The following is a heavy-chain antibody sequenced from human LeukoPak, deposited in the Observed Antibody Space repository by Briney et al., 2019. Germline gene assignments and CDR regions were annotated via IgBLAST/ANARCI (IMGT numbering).Heavy chain of an antibody. CDR3: VRVVTTGSGWYHFAT. J-gene: IGHJ5*02. Sequence: GGSLRLSCAGAGFSIIDHHMDWVRQAPGEGLEWIGRSATTKPNSCTKQYAASVRGRFTISRDDSQNSLYLLLNSLKPEDTAVYFCVRVVTTGSGWYHFATWGLGTLVTVSS. V-gene: IGHV3-72*01. D-gene: IGHD6-13*01. CDR2: SATTKPNSCTK. CDR1: GFSIIDHH.